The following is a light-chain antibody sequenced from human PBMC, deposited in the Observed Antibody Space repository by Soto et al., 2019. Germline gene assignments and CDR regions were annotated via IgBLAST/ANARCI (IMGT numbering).Light chain of an antibody. CDR2: AAS. V-gene: IGKV1-39*01. Sequence: MTPSPATLSLSPGDRVTITCRASQSISSYLNWYQQKPGKAPKLLIYAASSLQSGVPSRFSGSGSGTDFTLTISSLQPEDFATYYCQQSYSTPITFGQGTRLEIK. CDR1: QSISSY. CDR3: QQSYSTPIT. J-gene: IGKJ5*01.